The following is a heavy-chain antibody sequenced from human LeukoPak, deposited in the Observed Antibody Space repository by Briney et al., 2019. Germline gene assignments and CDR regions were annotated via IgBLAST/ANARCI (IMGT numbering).Heavy chain of an antibody. CDR2: IYYSGNT. Sequence: SETLSLTCTVSGGSISGYYWTWIRQPPGKGLEWIGYIYYSGNTNYDPSLKSRVTISVDTSKSQFSLKLNSVTAADTAVYYCARDSLHYYSYYMDVWGKGTTVTVSS. V-gene: IGHV4-59*12. CDR1: GGSISGYY. J-gene: IGHJ6*03. CDR3: ARDSLHYYSYYMDV.